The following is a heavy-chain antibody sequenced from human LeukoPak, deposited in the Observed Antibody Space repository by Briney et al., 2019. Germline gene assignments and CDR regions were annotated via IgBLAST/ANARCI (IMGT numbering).Heavy chain of an antibody. Sequence: PSETLSLTCAVSGGSLSTTSWWVWLRQPPGKGLEWIGEVYHSGGGNKNYNPSLKSRATISIDTSRNQFSLNLRSVTAADTAVYYCARGTGEDWNDIFDYWGQGTLVTVSS. CDR2: VYHSGGGNK. D-gene: IGHD1-1*01. V-gene: IGHV4-4*02. CDR3: ARGTGEDWNDIFDY. CDR1: GGSLSTTSW. J-gene: IGHJ4*02.